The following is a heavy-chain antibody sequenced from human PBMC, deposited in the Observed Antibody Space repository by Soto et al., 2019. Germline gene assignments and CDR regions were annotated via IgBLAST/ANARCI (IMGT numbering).Heavy chain of an antibody. V-gene: IGHV1-18*01. J-gene: IGHJ4*02. CDR3: ARVLFGEAGAGYFDY. D-gene: IGHD6-13*01. Sequence: QVHLVQSGVEVKKPGASVKVSCKASGYSFSTYGISWVRQAPGQGLEWMGWISGLNGNTNYAQKLQGRVTMTTDTSTSPAYMELRSLGFDGTAMDYSARVLFGEAGAGYFDYWGQGTLFTVSS. CDR1: GYSFSTYG. CDR2: ISGLNGNT.